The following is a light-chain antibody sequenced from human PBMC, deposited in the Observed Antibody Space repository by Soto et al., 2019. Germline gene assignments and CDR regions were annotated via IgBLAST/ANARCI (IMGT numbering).Light chain of an antibody. CDR1: SSDVGAYNY. J-gene: IGLJ1*01. V-gene: IGLV2-14*01. Sequence: QSALTQPASVSGSPGQSITISCTGTSSDVGAYNYVSWYQQHPGKAPKLMIYEVNNRPSGVSNRFSGSKSGNTASLTISGLQAEEEADYYCSSYTTSSTYVFGTGTKVTVL. CDR3: SSYTTSSTYV. CDR2: EVN.